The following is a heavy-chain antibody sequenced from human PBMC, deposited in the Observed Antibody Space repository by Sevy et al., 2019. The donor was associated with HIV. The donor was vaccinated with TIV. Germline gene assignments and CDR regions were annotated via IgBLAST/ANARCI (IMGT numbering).Heavy chain of an antibody. D-gene: IGHD2-2*01. Sequence: GGSLRLSCAASGFTFSNYWMSWVRQAPGKGLEWVANIKRDGSEKYYEASVKGRFTISRDKAKTSLYLQMNSLRAEDTAVYYCARDCSSATCLWGLDVWGQGTTVTVSS. CDR1: GFTFSNYW. CDR3: ARDCSSATCLWGLDV. CDR2: IKRDGSEK. V-gene: IGHV3-7*03. J-gene: IGHJ6*02.